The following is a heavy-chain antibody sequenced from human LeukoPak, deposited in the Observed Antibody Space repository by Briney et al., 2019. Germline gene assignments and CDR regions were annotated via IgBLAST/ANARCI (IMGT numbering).Heavy chain of an antibody. CDR1: GGSIRSYY. CDR3: ARGWYCSSTSCYPCYMDV. J-gene: IGHJ6*03. V-gene: IGHV4-59*01. D-gene: IGHD2-2*01. CDR2: IYYSGST. Sequence: SETLSLTYTVSGGSIRSYYWSWIRQPPGKGLEWIGYIYYSGSTNYNPSLKSRVTISVDTSKNQFSLKLSSVTAADTAVYYCARGWYCSSTSCYPCYMDVWGKGTTVTVSS.